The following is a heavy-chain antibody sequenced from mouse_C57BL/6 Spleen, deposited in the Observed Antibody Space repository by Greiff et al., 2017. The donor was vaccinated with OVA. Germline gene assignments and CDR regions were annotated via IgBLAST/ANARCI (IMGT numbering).Heavy chain of an antibody. Sequence: EVQLVESGPELVKPGASVKMSCKASGYTITDYNMHWVKQSHGKSLEWIGYINPNNGGTSYNQKFKGKATLTVNKSSSTAYMELRSLTSEDSAVYYCARWWGTGDYFDYWGQGTTLTVSS. CDR1: GYTITDYN. CDR3: ARWWGTGDYFDY. J-gene: IGHJ2*01. V-gene: IGHV1-22*01. D-gene: IGHD1-1*02. CDR2: INPNNGGT.